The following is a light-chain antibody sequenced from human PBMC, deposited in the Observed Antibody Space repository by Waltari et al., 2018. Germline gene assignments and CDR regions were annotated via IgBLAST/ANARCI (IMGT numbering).Light chain of an antibody. CDR2: YDS. V-gene: IGLV3-21*04. Sequence: SYVVTQSPSVSVAPGGTDRLTRGGDNMGSKSVHWFQQRPGQAPVLVISYDSDRPSGIPERFSGSNSGNTATLTISWVEAEDEADYYCLVWHSTIDHQGVFGGGTKLTVL. J-gene: IGLJ2*01. CDR3: LVWHSTIDHQGV. CDR1: NMGSKS.